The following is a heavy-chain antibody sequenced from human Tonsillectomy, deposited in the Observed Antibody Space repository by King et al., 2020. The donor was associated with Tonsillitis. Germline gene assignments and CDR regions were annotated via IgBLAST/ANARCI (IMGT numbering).Heavy chain of an antibody. CDR3: ARHGYDSGGYDYALVDY. CDR2: IYYSGST. Sequence: QLQESGPGLVKPSETLSLTCTVSGGSISRYSWSWIRQPPGRGLEWIGYIYYSGSTNYNPSLKSRVTISVDTSKNQFALKLSSVTAADTAVYYCARHGYDSGGYDYALVDYWGPGTPVIVSS. J-gene: IGHJ4*02. V-gene: IGHV4-59*08. CDR1: GGSISRYS. D-gene: IGHD3-22*01.